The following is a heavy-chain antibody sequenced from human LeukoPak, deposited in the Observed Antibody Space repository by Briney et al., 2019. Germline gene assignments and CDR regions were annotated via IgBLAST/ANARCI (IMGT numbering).Heavy chain of an antibody. V-gene: IGHV4-39*02. CDR2: IYYSGST. J-gene: IGHJ6*03. CDR3: ARLLSYDILTDNYYKYYMDV. Sequence: PSETLSLTCTVSGGSIRSHNYYWGWLRLPPGKGLEWIGSIYYSGSTYYNPSLKSRVTMSVDTSTNHFALKMTSVTAEDTAVYYCARLLSYDILTDNYYKYYMDVWGKGTTVTVSS. CDR1: GGSIRSHNYY. D-gene: IGHD3-9*01.